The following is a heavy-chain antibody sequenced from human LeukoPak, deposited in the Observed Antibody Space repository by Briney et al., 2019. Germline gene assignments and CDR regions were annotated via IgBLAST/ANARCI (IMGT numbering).Heavy chain of an antibody. CDR2: IYTSGST. CDR1: GGSISSGSYY. J-gene: IGHJ6*03. D-gene: IGHD6-6*01. Sequence: SETLSLTCTVSGGSISSGSYYWSWIRQPAGKGLEWIGRIYTSGSTNYNPSLKSRVTISVDTSKNQFSRKLSSVTAADTAVYYCAREFWYSSSYYYYYYYMDVWGKGTTVTVSS. V-gene: IGHV4-61*02. CDR3: AREFWYSSSYYYYYYYMDV.